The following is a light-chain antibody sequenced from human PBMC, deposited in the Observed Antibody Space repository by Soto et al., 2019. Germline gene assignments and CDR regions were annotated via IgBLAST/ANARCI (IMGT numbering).Light chain of an antibody. CDR2: EVS. Sequence: QSALTQPASVSGSPGQSITISCTGTSSDVGSYNLVSWYQQHPGKAPKLMIYEVSKRPSGVSNRFSGSKSGNTASLTISGLQAEDGADYYCCSYAGSSTYVFGTGT. CDR1: SSDVGSYNL. V-gene: IGLV2-23*02. J-gene: IGLJ1*01. CDR3: CSYAGSSTYV.